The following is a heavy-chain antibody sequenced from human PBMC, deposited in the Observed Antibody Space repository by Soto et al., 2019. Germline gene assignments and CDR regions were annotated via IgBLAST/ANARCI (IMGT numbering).Heavy chain of an antibody. D-gene: IGHD6-19*01. CDR2: IYYSGST. V-gene: IGHV4-39*01. CDR1: GGSISSSSYY. J-gene: IGHJ4*02. CDR3: ARHTPGYSSGFDY. Sequence: PSETLSLTCTVSGGSISSSSYYWGWIRQPPGKGLEWIGSIYYSGSTYYNPSLKSRVTISVDTSKNQFSLKLSSVTAADTAVYYCARHTPGYSSGFDYWGQGTLVTVSS.